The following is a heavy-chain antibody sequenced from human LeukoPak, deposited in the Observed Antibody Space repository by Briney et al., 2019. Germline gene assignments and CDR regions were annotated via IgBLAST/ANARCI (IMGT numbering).Heavy chain of an antibody. CDR3: ATDRAAAAGPPPYPFDY. D-gene: IGHD6-13*01. Sequence: ASVKVSCKASGYTFTDYHIHWVRQAPGQGLEWMGWVNPNSGGTNFAQKFQGRVTMTRDTSISTAYMELSSLRSEDTAVYYCATDRAAAAGPPPYPFDYWGQGTLVTVSS. V-gene: IGHV1-2*02. J-gene: IGHJ4*02. CDR1: GYTFTDYH. CDR2: VNPNSGGT.